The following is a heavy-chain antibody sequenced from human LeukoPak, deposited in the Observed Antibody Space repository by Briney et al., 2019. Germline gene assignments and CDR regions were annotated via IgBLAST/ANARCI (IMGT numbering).Heavy chain of an antibody. CDR1: GGSISSYY. CDR2: IYYSGSGST. J-gene: IGHJ4*02. V-gene: IGHV4-59*08. D-gene: IGHD4-23*01. CDR3: ARRCGHGCSFDY. Sequence: SETLSLTCTVSGGSISSYYWSWIRQPPGKGLEWIGYIYYSGSGSTNYNPSLKSRVSISVDTSKNHFSLKLSSVTAADTAVYYCARRCGHGCSFDYWGQGTLVTVSS.